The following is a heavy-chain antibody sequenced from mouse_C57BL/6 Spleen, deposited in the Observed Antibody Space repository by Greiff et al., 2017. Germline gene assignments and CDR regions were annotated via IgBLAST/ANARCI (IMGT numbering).Heavy chain of an antibody. J-gene: IGHJ3*01. CDR2: IHPSDSDT. CDR3: AILYYGSTWCAY. CDR1: GYTFTSYW. V-gene: IGHV1-74*01. Sequence: QVHVKQPGAELVKPGASVQVSCQASGYTFTSYWMPWVKQRPGQGLEWIGRIHPSDSDTNSNKKFKGKATLTVDKSSSTAYMQLSSLTSEDSAVYYCAILYYGSTWCAYWGQGTLVTVSA. D-gene: IGHD1-1*01.